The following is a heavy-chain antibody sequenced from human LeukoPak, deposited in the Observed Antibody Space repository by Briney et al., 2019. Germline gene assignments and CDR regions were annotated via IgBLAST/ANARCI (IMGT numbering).Heavy chain of an antibody. J-gene: IGHJ4*02. Sequence: SGTLSLTCTVSGGSISSGGYYWSWIRQHPGKGLEWIGYIYYSGSTYYNPSLKSRVTISVDTSKNQFSLKLSSVTAADTAVYYCARVATREPAYYFDYWGQGTLVTVSS. CDR1: GGSISSGGYY. CDR2: IYYSGST. CDR3: ARVATREPAYYFDY. V-gene: IGHV4-31*03. D-gene: IGHD1-26*01.